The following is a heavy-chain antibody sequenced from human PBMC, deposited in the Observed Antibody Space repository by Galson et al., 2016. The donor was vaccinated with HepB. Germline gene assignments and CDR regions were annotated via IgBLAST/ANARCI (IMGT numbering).Heavy chain of an antibody. CDR3: ARKQQLVQDRYWCFDL. CDR2: IEGSNDNT. D-gene: IGHD6-13*01. V-gene: IGHV3-23*01. Sequence: SLRLSCAASGFGLGGNAMTWVRQAPGKGLEWVAGIEGSNDNTHYADSVKGRFTISRDNSKNTLYLQMNSLRAEDTAIYYCARKQQLVQDRYWCFDLWGRGTLVTVSS. J-gene: IGHJ2*01. CDR1: GFGLGGNA.